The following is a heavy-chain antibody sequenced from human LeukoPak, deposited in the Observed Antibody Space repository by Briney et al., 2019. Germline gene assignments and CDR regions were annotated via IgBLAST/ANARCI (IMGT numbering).Heavy chain of an antibody. CDR1: GDSVSSNSAA. Sequence: SQTLSLTCALSGDSVSSNSAAWHWIRQSPSRGLEWLVRTYYRSKWYNDYAVSVKSRITINPDTSKNQFSLQLNSVTPEDTAVYYCARAVDTAMVAGYNWFDPWGQGTLVTVSS. CDR3: ARAVDTAMVAGYNWFDP. J-gene: IGHJ5*02. CDR2: TYYRSKWYN. V-gene: IGHV6-1*01. D-gene: IGHD5-18*01.